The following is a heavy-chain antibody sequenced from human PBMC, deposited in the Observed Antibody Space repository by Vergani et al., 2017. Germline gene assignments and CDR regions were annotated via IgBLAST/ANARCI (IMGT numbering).Heavy chain of an antibody. J-gene: IGHJ3*02. CDR2: IYPGDSDT. V-gene: IGHV5-51*01. CDR3: ARFPAYYYDSSGYFVSDAFDI. Sequence: EVQLVQSGAEVKKPGESLKISCKGSGYSFTSYWIGWVRQMPGKGLEWIGFIYPGDSDTRYSPSFQGQVTISADKSISTAYLQWSSLKASDTAMYYCARFPAYYYDSSGYFVSDAFDIWGQGTMVTVSS. D-gene: IGHD3-22*01. CDR1: GYSFTSYW.